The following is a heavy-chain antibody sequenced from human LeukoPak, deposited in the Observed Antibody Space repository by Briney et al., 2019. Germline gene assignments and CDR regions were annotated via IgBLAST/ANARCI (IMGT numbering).Heavy chain of an antibody. D-gene: IGHD1-1*01. CDR2: IRSKADGGRT. Sequence: GVSLRLTCIASAFTFMVYTRSGGRQAPGKGGWDGCFIRSKADGGRTEYAASVKGRFTISRDDSKSIAYLQMNSLKTEDTAVYYCTRERGDLERRIDYWGQGTLVTVSS. CDR1: AFTFMVYT. V-gene: IGHV3-49*02. CDR3: TRERGDLERRIDY. J-gene: IGHJ4*02.